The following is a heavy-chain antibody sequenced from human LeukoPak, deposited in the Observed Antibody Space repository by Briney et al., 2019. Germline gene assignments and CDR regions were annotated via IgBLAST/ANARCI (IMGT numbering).Heavy chain of an antibody. J-gene: IGHJ6*02. V-gene: IGHV3-30*04. CDR1: GFTFRSYA. D-gene: IGHD5-12*01. CDR2: ISYDGSSM. CDR3: AREYSGYGYYYNMDV. Sequence: QAGGSLRLSCAASGFTFRSYAMHWVRQTPGKGLEWAAVISYDGSSMYYGDSVKGRFTISRDNSENTLYLQMNSLRAEDTAVYYCAREYSGYGYYYNMDVWGQGTTVIVSS.